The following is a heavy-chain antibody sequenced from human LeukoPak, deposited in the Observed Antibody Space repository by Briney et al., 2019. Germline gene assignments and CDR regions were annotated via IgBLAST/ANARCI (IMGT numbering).Heavy chain of an antibody. J-gene: IGHJ4*02. CDR2: IRYDGSNK. CDR3: ARVTSRGSCLDY. Sequence: PGGSLRLSCAASGLTFSSYGMHWVRQAPGKGLEWVAFIRYDGSNKYYADSVKGRFTISRDNSKNTLYLQMNSLRAEDTAVYYFARVTSRGSCLDYWGEGTLVTVSS. CDR1: GLTFSSYG. D-gene: IGHD3-10*01. V-gene: IGHV3-30*02.